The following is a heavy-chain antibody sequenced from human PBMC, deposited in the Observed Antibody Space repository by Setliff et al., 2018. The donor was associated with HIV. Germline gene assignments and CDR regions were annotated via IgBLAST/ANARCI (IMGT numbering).Heavy chain of an antibody. CDR2: INGGNGNT. V-gene: IGHV1-3*01. J-gene: IGHJ4*02. D-gene: IGHD6-19*01. CDR1: GYTFTAYY. CDR3: ARVPYSSGY. Sequence: GASVKVSCKASGYTFTAYYIHWVRQAPGQRLEWMGWINGGNGNTKYSQKFQGRVTITRDISASTAYQELSSMGSEDTAVFYCARVPYSSGYWGQGTLVTVSS.